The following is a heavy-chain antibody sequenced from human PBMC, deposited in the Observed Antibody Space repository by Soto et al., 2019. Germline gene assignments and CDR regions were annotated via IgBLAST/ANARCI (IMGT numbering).Heavy chain of an antibody. V-gene: IGHV4-4*02. CDR3: ARHPEYSSSWSDPPPRLDP. CDR2: IHHSGNA. CDR1: GGSISSSNW. J-gene: IGHJ5*02. D-gene: IGHD6-13*01. Sequence: SETLSLTCAVSGGSISSSNWWGWARQPPGKGLEWIGEIHHSGNANYNPSLKSRVTISVDTSKNQFSLKLSSVTAADTAVYYCARHPEYSSSWSDPPPRLDPWGQGTLVTVSS.